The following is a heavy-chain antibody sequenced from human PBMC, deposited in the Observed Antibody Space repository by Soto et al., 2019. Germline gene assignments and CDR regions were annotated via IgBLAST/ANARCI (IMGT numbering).Heavy chain of an antibody. CDR1: GGSFSGYY. V-gene: IGHV4-34*01. D-gene: IGHD2-8*02. J-gene: IGHJ4*02. CDR2: INHSGST. Sequence: TSETLSLTCAVYGGSFSGYYWTWIRQPPGTGLEWIGEINHSGSTNYNPSLKSRVTISVDTSKNQFSLKLTSVTAADTAVYYCARDKITGLFAYRGQGTLVTVSS. CDR3: ARDKITGLFAY.